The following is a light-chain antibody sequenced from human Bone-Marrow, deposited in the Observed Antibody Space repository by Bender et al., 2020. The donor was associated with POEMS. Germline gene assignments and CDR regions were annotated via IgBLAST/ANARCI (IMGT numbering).Light chain of an antibody. CDR2: QDK. CDR1: KLGDKF. V-gene: IGLV3-1*01. CDR3: QAWDTNSAHVL. Sequence: SYELTQTPSVSVSPGQTASITCSGDKLGDKFVSWYQQKAGQSPILVINQDKKRPPGIPERFSGSNSGNTATLTISGTQALDEAVYYCQAWDTNSAHVLFGGGAKLTVL. J-gene: IGLJ2*01.